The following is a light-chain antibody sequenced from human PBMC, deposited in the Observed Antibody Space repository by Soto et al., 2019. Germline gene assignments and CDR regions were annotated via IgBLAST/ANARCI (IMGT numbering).Light chain of an antibody. CDR3: QSYDISLHNYV. V-gene: IGLV2-14*01. CDR1: SSDVGGYKY. CDR2: EVS. J-gene: IGLJ1*01. Sequence: QSVLTQPASVSGSPGQSITISCTGTSSDVGGYKYVSWYQQHPGKAPKLMIYEVSNRPSGVPDRFSGSKSGTSASLAITRLQAEDEADYYCQSYDISLHNYVFGTGTKLTVL.